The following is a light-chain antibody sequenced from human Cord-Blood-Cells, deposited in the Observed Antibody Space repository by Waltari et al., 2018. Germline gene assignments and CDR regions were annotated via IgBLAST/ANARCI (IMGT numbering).Light chain of an antibody. CDR2: DAS. CDR3: QQRSNWLT. Sequence: EIVLTQSPATLSLSPGERATLSCRASQSVSSYLAWYQQKPGQAPRLLIYDASNRATGIAARFRGSGSGTDFTLTISSLEPEDFAVYYRQQRSNWLTFGGGTKVEIK. CDR1: QSVSSY. V-gene: IGKV3-11*01. J-gene: IGKJ4*01.